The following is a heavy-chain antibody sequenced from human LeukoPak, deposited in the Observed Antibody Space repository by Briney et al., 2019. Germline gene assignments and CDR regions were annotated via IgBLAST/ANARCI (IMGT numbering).Heavy chain of an antibody. Sequence: SETLSLTCTVSGGSISTYYWSWIRQPPGKGLEWIGYLYYSGSPNYNPSLKSRLTISIDTSRNQFSLQLSSVTAADTAVCYCARHGSGWSFDYWGQGILVTVSS. CDR1: GGSISTYY. CDR2: LYYSGSP. J-gene: IGHJ4*02. V-gene: IGHV4-59*08. D-gene: IGHD6-19*01. CDR3: ARHGSGWSFDY.